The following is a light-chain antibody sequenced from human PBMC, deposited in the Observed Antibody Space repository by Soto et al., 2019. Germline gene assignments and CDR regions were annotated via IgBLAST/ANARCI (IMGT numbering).Light chain of an antibody. J-gene: IGKJ4*01. CDR1: QSISSY. CDR3: LQHSSFPLT. CDR2: AAS. V-gene: IGKV1-17*01. Sequence: DIQMTQSPSSLSASVGDRVTITCRASQSISSYLNWYQQKPGKAPKLLIYAASSLQSGVPSRFSGSGSGTEFTLTISSLQPEDFATYYCLQHSSFPLTFGGGTKVDIK.